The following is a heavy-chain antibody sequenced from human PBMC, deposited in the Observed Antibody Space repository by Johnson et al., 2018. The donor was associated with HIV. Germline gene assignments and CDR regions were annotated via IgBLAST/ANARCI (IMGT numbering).Heavy chain of an antibody. J-gene: IGHJ3*02. CDR2: ISWNSGSI. CDR1: GFTFGDFA. V-gene: IGHV3-9*01. Sequence: VQLVESGGGLVQPGRSLRLSCTASGFTFGDFAMNWVRQAPGKGLEWVSGISWNSGSIGYADSVKGRFTISRDNAKNSLYLQMNSLRAEDTALYYCAKDRGLLAARLGAFDIWGQGTMVTVSS. D-gene: IGHD6-13*01. CDR3: AKDRGLLAARLGAFDI.